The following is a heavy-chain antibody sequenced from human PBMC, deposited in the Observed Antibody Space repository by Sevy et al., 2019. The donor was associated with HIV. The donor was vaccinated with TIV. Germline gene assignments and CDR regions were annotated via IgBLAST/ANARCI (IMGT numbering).Heavy chain of an antibody. CDR1: GFTVTSNY. D-gene: IGHD6-13*01. Sequence: GGSLRLSCAATGFTVTSNYMSWVRQGPGKGLEWASGFYNGDSTQYADSVKGRFTISRDKSNNTLYLQMDSLRAEDTAVYYCAREAGSSSFDYWGQRTLVTVSS. J-gene: IGHJ4*02. CDR2: FYNGDST. CDR3: AREAGSSSFDY. V-gene: IGHV3-53*01.